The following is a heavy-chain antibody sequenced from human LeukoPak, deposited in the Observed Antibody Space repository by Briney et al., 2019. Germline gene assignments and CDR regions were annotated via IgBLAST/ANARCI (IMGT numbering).Heavy chain of an antibody. CDR3: ARSSMVATNWFDY. J-gene: IGHJ4*02. V-gene: IGHV3-21*01. D-gene: IGHD5-12*01. CDR2: ISSSSSYI. Sequence: GRSLRLSCAASGFTFSSYEMNWVRQAPGKGLEWVSSISSSSSYIYYADSVKGRFTISRDNAKNSLYLQMNSLRAEDTAVYYCARSSMVATNWFDYWGQGTLVTVSS. CDR1: GFTFSSYE.